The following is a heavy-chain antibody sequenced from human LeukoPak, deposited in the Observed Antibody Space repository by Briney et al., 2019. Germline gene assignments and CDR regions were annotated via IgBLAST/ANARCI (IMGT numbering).Heavy chain of an antibody. CDR1: GFILSGFA. Sequence: GGSLRLSCAASGFILSGFAMHWVPQAPGKGLEYVSAISSNGGSTSYADSVKGRFTISRDNSKNTLYLQMGSLNTEDMAVYYCAKASSKGITGTRGAFDVWGQGTMVTVSP. CDR2: ISSNGGST. CDR3: AKASSKGITGTRGAFDV. J-gene: IGHJ3*01. V-gene: IGHV3-64*02. D-gene: IGHD1-7*01.